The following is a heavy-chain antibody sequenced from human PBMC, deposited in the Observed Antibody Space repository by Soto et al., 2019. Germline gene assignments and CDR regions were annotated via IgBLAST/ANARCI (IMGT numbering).Heavy chain of an antibody. Sequence: DVQLVESGGGLVQPGGSLRLSCEASGFTFSGKKYLTWVRQAPGKGLEWVSALYDTDGTFYADSVKGRFTISKDNSKNTFYLQLNSLRPDDTAVYHCATWLQREHGFDIWGLGTMVTVSS. J-gene: IGHJ3*02. V-gene: IGHV3-66*01. CDR1: GFTFSGKKY. CDR2: LYDTDGT. CDR3: ATWLQREHGFDI. D-gene: IGHD1-1*01.